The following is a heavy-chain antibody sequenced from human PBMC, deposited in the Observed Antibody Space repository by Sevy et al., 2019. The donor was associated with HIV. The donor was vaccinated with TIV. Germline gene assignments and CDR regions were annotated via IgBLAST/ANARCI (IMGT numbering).Heavy chain of an antibody. V-gene: IGHV3-53*05. D-gene: IGHD2-2*01. CDR3: ARVPLPGIYYYGMDV. CDR2: IYSGGST. Sequence: GGSLRLSCAASGFTVSSNYMSWVRQAPGKGLEWVSVIYSGGSTYYADSVKGRFTISRDNSKNTLYLQMNSLRAEDTTVYYCARVPLPGIYYYGMDVWGQWTTVTVSS. CDR1: GFTVSSNY. J-gene: IGHJ6*02.